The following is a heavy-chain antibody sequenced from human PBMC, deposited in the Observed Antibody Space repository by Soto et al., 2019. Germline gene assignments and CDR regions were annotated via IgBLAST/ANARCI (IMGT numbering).Heavy chain of an antibody. V-gene: IGHV4-59*11. J-gene: IGHJ6*03. CDR3: ARDNSNIEATYHFSYTDV. Sequence: QVQLQESGPGLVKPSETLSLSCTVSGGSISNHYWSWIRQPPGKGLEWIGYIYYSGSTNYNPSLKSRVTISVDTSKNQFSLKLSSVTAADTAVYYCARDNSNIEATYHFSYTDVWGNGTTVTVSS. CDR2: IYYSGST. CDR1: GGSISNHY. D-gene: IGHD5-12*01.